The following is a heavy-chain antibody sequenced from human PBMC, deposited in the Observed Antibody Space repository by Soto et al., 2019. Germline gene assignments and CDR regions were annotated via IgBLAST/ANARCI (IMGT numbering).Heavy chain of an antibody. CDR2: ISYDATNK. D-gene: IGHD2-15*01. J-gene: IGHJ4*02. CDR3: AKTDPGGRCGGIGYPDY. CDR1: GFTFSTYA. Sequence: QVHLVESGGGVVQPGQSLRLSCAASGFTFSTYAMHWLRQAPGKGLEWVAIISYDATNKFYADSVKGRFTISRDNSKNTXYLQLNRLTPEDRAVYYCAKTDPGGRCGGIGYPDYWVQGTLVTVSS. V-gene: IGHV3-30*18.